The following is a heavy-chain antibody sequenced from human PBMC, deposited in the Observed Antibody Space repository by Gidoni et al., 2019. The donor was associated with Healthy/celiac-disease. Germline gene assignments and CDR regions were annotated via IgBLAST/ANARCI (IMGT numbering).Heavy chain of an antibody. J-gene: IGHJ4*02. D-gene: IGHD1-7*01. V-gene: IGHV1-69*01. CDR2: IIPIFGTA. CDR3: ARSGTPREYNWNYGNSFDY. Sequence: GIIPIFGTANYAQKFQGRVTITADESTSTAYMELSSLRSEDTAVYYCARSGTPREYNWNYGNSFDYWGQGTLVTVSS.